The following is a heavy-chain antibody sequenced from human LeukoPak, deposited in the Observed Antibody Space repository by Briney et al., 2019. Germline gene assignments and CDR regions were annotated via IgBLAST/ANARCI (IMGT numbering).Heavy chain of an antibody. J-gene: IGHJ3*02. Sequence: SETLSLTCAVYGGSFSGYYWSWIRQPPGKGLEWIGEINHSGSTNYNPSLKSRVIISVDTSKNQFSLKLSSVTAADTAVYYCARGLTRIVQNAFDIWGQGTMVTVSS. D-gene: IGHD3-22*01. CDR3: ARGLTRIVQNAFDI. V-gene: IGHV4-34*01. CDR2: INHSGST. CDR1: GGSFSGYY.